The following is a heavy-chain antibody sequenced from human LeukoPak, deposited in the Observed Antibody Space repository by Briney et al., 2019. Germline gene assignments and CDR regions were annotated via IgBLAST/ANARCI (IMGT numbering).Heavy chain of an antibody. CDR1: GFTFSNYA. J-gene: IGHJ4*02. CDR3: AKKVGFGDLLYYDY. Sequence: GGSLRLSCAASGFTFSNYAMSWVRQAPGKGLEWVSGFSGSGGSTSYADSVKGRFTISRDNSKNTLYLQMNSLRAEDTAVYYCAKKVGFGDLLYYDYWGQGTLVTGSS. CDR2: FSGSGGST. D-gene: IGHD3-10*01. V-gene: IGHV3-23*01.